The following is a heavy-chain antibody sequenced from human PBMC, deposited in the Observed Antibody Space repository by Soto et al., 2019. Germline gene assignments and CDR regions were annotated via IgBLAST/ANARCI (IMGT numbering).Heavy chain of an antibody. J-gene: IGHJ4*02. D-gene: IGHD3-3*01. CDR1: GFTFDTYV. CDR2: IGSSGST. CDR3: AKGFRSLEWYSLAPFDY. V-gene: IGHV3-23*01. Sequence: GSLRLSCVASGFTFDTYVLNWVRQAPGKGLEWVSAIGSSGSTYYADSVKGRFTISRDTPKKTLYPQMNSLRVEDTAKYYCAKGFRSLEWYSLAPFDYWGQGALVTVSS.